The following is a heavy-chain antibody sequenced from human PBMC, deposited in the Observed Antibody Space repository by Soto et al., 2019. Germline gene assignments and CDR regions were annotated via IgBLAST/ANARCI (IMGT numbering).Heavy chain of an antibody. CDR1: GFTFSSYW. J-gene: IGHJ3*02. D-gene: IGHD6-19*01. CDR3: ARDWGQWLVLDAFDI. V-gene: IGHV3-74*01. Sequence: EVQLVESGGGLVQPGGSLRLSCAASGFTFSSYWMHWVRQAPGKGLVWVSRINSDGSSTSYADSVKGRFTISRDNAKNTRYLQMNSLRAEDTAVYYCARDWGQWLVLDAFDIWGQGTMVTVSS. CDR2: INSDGSST.